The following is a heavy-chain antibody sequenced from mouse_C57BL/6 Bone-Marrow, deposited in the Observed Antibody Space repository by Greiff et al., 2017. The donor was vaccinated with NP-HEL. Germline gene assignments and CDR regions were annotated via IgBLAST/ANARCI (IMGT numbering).Heavy chain of an antibody. J-gene: IGHJ1*03. CDR2: INSDGGST. D-gene: IGHD4-1*01. V-gene: IGHV5-2*01. Sequence: EVHLVESGGGLVQPGESLKLSCESNEYEFPSHDMSWVRKTPEKRLELVAAINSDGGSTYYPDTMERRFSISRANSKKTLYLQMSSLRSEDTALYYCARHVTGTNWYFDVWGTGTTVTVSS. CDR1: EYEFPSHD. CDR3: ARHVTGTNWYFDV.